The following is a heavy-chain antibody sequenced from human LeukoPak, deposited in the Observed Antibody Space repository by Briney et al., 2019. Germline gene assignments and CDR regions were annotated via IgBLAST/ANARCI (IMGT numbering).Heavy chain of an antibody. Sequence: EAGGSLRLSCAASGFTFSDYYMSWIRQAPGEGLEWVSYISSSGSTIYYADSVKGRFTISRDNAKNSLYLQMNSLRVEDTAVYYCARDATTELGTVYMDVWGKGTTVTISS. CDR1: GFTFSDYY. J-gene: IGHJ6*03. V-gene: IGHV3-11*04. CDR2: ISSSGSTI. D-gene: IGHD4-17*01. CDR3: ARDATTELGTVYMDV.